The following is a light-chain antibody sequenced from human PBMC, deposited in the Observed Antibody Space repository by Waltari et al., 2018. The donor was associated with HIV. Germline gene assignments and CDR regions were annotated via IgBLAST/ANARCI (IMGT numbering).Light chain of an antibody. V-gene: IGLV2-14*01. CDR2: DVS. J-gene: IGLJ1*01. CDR3: NSYSTTYTPCV. CDR1: SRDVGAYTL. Sequence: QSALTQPASVSGSPGQWISTSCTGSSRDVGAYTLASWYQHHPGKAPKLVIYDVSNRPSGVSNRFSGYKSGNTASLTISGLQTEDEADYYCNSYSTTYTPCVFGTGTRVTVL.